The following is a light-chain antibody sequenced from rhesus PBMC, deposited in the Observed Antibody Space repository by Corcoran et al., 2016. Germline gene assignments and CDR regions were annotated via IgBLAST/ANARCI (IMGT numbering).Light chain of an antibody. Sequence: DIQMTQSPSSLSASVGDRVTITCRASENVNNYLHWYQQKPGKAPKLLIYAASTLQSGVPSRFSGSGYGTEYTFTISILQPEDVATYYCQHSYGTPLTFGGGTKVEIK. CDR3: QHSYGTPLT. J-gene: IGKJ4*01. CDR2: AAS. V-gene: IGKV1-74*01. CDR1: ENVNNY.